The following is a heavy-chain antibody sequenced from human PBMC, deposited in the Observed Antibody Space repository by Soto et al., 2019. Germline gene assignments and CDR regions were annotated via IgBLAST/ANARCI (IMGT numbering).Heavy chain of an antibody. D-gene: IGHD5-18*01. V-gene: IGHV1-18*04. CDR3: ARDPPRRYNSGQCLYY. Sequence: QVQLVQSGAEVKKPGASVKVSCKASGYTFTSYGISWVRQAPGQGLEWMGWISTYYDNTNYAQNLRGRVTMTTDTSSRKAYMELRSLRSDDTAVYYSARDPPRRYNSGQCLYYWGEGPLLTVAS. CDR2: ISTYYDNT. J-gene: IGHJ4*02. CDR1: GYTFTSYG.